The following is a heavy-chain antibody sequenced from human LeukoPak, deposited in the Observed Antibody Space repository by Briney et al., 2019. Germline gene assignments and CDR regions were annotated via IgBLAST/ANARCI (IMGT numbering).Heavy chain of an antibody. CDR3: AKASSNYFYYFEY. D-gene: IGHD2/OR15-2a*01. CDR2: ISYDATNK. CDR1: GFTFSSSD. V-gene: IGHV3-30*18. J-gene: IGHJ4*02. Sequence: GGSLRLSCAAFGFTFSSSDMHWVRQAPGKGLEWVAVISYDATNKYYADSVKGRFTLSRDNSKNTQYLQTNTLRDEDTAVYYCAKASSNYFYYFEYWGQGTLVTVSS.